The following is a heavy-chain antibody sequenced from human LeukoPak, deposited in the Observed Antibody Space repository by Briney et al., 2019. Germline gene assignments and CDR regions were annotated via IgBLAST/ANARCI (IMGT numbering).Heavy chain of an antibody. CDR3: ARDSGSPFDY. Sequence: GSLKVFCKASGYTPTSFYMHWVRPAPGQGLEWMGIINPSGGSTSYAQKFQGRVTMTRDTSTSTVYMELSSLRSEDTAVYYCARDSGSPFDYWGQGTLVTVSS. D-gene: IGHD6-25*01. J-gene: IGHJ4*02. CDR2: INPSGGST. V-gene: IGHV1-46*01. CDR1: GYTPTSFY.